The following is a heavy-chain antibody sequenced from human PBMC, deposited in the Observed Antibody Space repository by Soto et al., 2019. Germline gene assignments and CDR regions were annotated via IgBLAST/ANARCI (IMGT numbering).Heavy chain of an antibody. CDR2: ISASSYSK. CDR3: AKSYGDTWYLYYFDF. J-gene: IGHJ4*02. Sequence: EVRLLESGGGLVQPGGSLRLSCAASGVSISIYSMSWVRQAPGRGLEWLSGISASSYSKYYADSVRGRFTISRDNSRNTLYLQKNTLRAEDTALYYCAKSYGDTWYLYYFDFWGQGTLVSVSS. CDR1: GVSISIYS. D-gene: IGHD5-18*01. V-gene: IGHV3-23*01.